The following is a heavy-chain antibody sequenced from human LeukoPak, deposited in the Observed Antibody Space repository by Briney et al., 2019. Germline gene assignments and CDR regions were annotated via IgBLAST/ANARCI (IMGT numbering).Heavy chain of an antibody. D-gene: IGHD4-17*01. V-gene: IGHV3-48*04. CDR1: GFTLSSYA. J-gene: IGHJ4*02. CDR3: ARHLVTTVITRYFDY. Sequence: PGGSLRLSCAASGFTLSSYAMHWVRQAPGKGLEWVSYISSSGSTIYYADSVKGRFTISRDNAQNSLYLQMNSLRAEDTAVYYCARHLVTTVITRYFDYWGQGTLVTVSS. CDR2: ISSSGSTI.